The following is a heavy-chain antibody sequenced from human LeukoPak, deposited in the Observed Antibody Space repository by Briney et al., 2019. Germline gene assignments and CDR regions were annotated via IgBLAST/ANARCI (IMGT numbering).Heavy chain of an antibody. D-gene: IGHD3-22*01. Sequence: PGGSLRLSCAASGFTFSSCAMSWVRQAPGKGLEWVSVISGSGGNTSYADSVKGRFTISRDNSKNTLYLQMNSLRAEDTAVYYCARAYSTMVVWYFDYWGQGALVTVSS. V-gene: IGHV3-23*01. CDR3: ARAYSTMVVWYFDY. CDR1: GFTFSSCA. CDR2: ISGSGGNT. J-gene: IGHJ4*02.